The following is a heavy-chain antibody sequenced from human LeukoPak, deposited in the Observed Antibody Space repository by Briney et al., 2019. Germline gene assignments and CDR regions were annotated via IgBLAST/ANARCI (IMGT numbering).Heavy chain of an antibody. CDR3: ARDGLAAATLHWCFDL. J-gene: IGHJ2*01. CDR1: AFTFSTYS. D-gene: IGHD6-25*01. V-gene: IGHV3-21*01. CDR2: ISSSSLYI. Sequence: PGGSLRLSCAASAFTFSTYSMNWVRQAPGKGLEWVSSISSSSLYIYYADSVKGRFTISRDNAKNSLYLQMNSLRAEDTAVYYCARDGLAAATLHWCFDLWGRGTLVTVSS.